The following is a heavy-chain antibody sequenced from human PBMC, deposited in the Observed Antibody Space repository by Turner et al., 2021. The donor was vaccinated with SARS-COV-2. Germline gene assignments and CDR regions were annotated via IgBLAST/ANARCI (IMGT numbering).Heavy chain of an antibody. CDR3: ADY. CDR1: GFTFRNSD. D-gene: IGHD5-18*01. CDR2: VSWNGSRT. Sequence: EVQAVESGGGLVQPWGSLRLSCAASGFTFRNSDMNWVHQAPGKGLEWVSGVSWNGSRTHYADSVKGRIIISRDNSRNTLYLQTNSLRTRGYTYDAVADYWGQGTLVTVSS. J-gene: IGHJ4*02. V-gene: IGHV3-35*01.